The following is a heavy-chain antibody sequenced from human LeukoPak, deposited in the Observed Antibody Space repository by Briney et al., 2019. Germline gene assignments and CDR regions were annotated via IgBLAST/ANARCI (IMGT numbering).Heavy chain of an antibody. CDR3: ARGYFDPAPDF. Sequence: SETLSLTCIVSGGSISSRHYFWTWIRQLPGKGLEWIGNINYSGTTHYNPSLRDRVTISSDTSNDQFSLNLASVTAADTAVYFCARGYFDPAPDFWGQGILVTLS. D-gene: IGHD3-9*01. V-gene: IGHV4-30-4*08. J-gene: IGHJ4*02. CDR2: INYSGTT. CDR1: GGSISSRHYF.